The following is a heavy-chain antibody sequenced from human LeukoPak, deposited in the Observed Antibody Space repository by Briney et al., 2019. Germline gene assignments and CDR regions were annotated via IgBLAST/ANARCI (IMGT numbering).Heavy chain of an antibody. CDR3: ANIRWLQFGYFDY. CDR2: ISGSGGST. Sequence: GGSLRLSCAASGFTFSSYAMSWVRQAPGKGLEWVSAISGSGGSTYYADSVKGRFTNSRDNSKNTLYLQMNSLRAEDTAVYYCANIRWLQFGYFDYWGQGTLVTVSS. J-gene: IGHJ4*02. V-gene: IGHV3-23*01. CDR1: GFTFSSYA. D-gene: IGHD5-24*01.